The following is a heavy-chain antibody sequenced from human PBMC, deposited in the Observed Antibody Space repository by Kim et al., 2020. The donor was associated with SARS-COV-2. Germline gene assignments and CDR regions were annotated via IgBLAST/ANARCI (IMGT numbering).Heavy chain of an antibody. D-gene: IGHD6-19*01. CDR1: GFTFSDYT. CDR3: ERGSECGNFYGLEV. CDR2: ICISGSTK. V-gene: IGHV3-11*01. Sequence: GGSLRLSCAASGFTFSDYTMHWIRQAPGKGLEWVAYICISGSTKFYEGSVEGRFTVSKDNAKNTLYLQMSSLRAEDTAVYDCERGSECGNFYGLEVCGQG. J-gene: IGHJ6*01.